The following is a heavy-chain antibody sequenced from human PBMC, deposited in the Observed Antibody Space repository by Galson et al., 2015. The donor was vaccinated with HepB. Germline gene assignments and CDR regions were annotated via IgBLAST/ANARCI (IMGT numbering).Heavy chain of an antibody. Sequence: SLRLSCAASGFTFSSYGMHWVRQAPGKGLEWVAVISYDGSNKYYADSVKGRFTISRDNSKNTLYLQMNSLRAEDTAVYYCAKDGQMGVQLWQGGGFDYWGQGTLVTVSS. CDR1: GFTFSSYG. D-gene: IGHD5-18*01. V-gene: IGHV3-30*18. J-gene: IGHJ4*02. CDR3: AKDGQMGVQLWQGGGFDY. CDR2: ISYDGSNK.